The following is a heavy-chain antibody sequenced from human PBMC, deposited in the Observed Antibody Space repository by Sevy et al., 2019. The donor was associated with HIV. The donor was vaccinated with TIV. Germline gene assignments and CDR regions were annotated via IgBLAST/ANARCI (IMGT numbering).Heavy chain of an antibody. CDR3: AGPLHYYDSPSAY. V-gene: IGHV3-21*01. J-gene: IGHJ4*02. D-gene: IGHD3-22*01. CDR1: GFTFSYYN. CDR2: ISRGSSYV. Sequence: GGSLRLSCAASGFTFSYYNMNWVRQAPGKGLEWVSSISRGSSYVYHADSVKGRFTIPKDNAKNSLYLQMNSLRTDDTAVYYGAGPLHYYDSPSAYWGQGTLVTVSS.